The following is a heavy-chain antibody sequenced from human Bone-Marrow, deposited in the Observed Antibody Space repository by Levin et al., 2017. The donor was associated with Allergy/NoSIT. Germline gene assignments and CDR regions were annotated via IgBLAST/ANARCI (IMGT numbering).Heavy chain of an antibody. V-gene: IGHV3-53*01. J-gene: IGHJ4*02. CDR2: IYSGGST. Sequence: GASVKVSCAASGFTVSSNYMSWVRQAPGKGLEWVSVIYSGGSTYYADSVKGRFTISRDNSKNTLYLQMNSLRAEDTAVYYCAREGYDYVGGRFSGYWGQGTLVTVSS. CDR1: GFTVSSNY. D-gene: IGHD3-16*01. CDR3: AREGYDYVGGRFSGY.